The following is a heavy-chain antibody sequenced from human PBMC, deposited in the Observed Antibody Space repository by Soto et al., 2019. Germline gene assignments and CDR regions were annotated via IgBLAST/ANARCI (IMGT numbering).Heavy chain of an antibody. CDR3: ARLGVGEISGYNWFDP. V-gene: IGHV4-59*08. CDR2: IYYSGST. D-gene: IGHD1-26*01. Sequence: PSETLSLTCTVSGGSISSYYWSWIRQPPGKGLEWIGYIYYSGSTNYNPSLKSRVTISVDTSKNQFSLKLSSVTAADTAVYYCARLGVGEISGYNWFDPWGQGTRVTVS. J-gene: IGHJ5*02. CDR1: GGSISSYY.